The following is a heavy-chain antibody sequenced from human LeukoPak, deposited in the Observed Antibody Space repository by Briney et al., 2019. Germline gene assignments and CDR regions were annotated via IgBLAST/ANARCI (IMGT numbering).Heavy chain of an antibody. Sequence: GGSLRLSCAASGFTFSSYAMSWVRQAPGKGLEWVSAINGSGGSTYYADSVKGRFTISRDNSKNTLYLQMNSLRAEDTAVYYCAKDRGYCSSTSCYPGFVFDYWGQGTLVTVSS. CDR1: GFTFSSYA. V-gene: IGHV3-23*01. CDR2: INGSGGST. D-gene: IGHD2-2*01. J-gene: IGHJ4*02. CDR3: AKDRGYCSSTSCYPGFVFDY.